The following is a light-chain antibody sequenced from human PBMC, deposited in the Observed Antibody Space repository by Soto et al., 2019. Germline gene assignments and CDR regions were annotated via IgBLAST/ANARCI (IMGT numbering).Light chain of an antibody. CDR1: SSDVGAYDY. Sequence: QSALTQPASVSGSPGQSIAISCIGTSSDVGAYDYVSWYQQHPDRAPKLMVYEVHNRPSGVSNRFSGSKSVNTATLTISGLQPEDEADYYCATHTSSNTRVFGTGTK. CDR2: EVH. V-gene: IGLV2-14*03. J-gene: IGLJ1*01. CDR3: ATHTSSNTRV.